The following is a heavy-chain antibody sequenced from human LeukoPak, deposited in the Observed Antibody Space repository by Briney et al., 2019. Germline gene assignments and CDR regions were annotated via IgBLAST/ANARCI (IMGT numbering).Heavy chain of an antibody. J-gene: IGHJ4*02. Sequence: GESLKISCKGSGYSFSNYWITWVRQMPGKGLEWMGRIDPSDSYTNYSPSFQGRVTVSADKSISTAYLQWSSLKASDTAMYYCARGSGSPDYWGQGTLVTVSS. V-gene: IGHV5-10-1*01. CDR1: GYSFSNYW. D-gene: IGHD3-10*01. CDR3: ARGSGSPDY. CDR2: IDPSDSYT.